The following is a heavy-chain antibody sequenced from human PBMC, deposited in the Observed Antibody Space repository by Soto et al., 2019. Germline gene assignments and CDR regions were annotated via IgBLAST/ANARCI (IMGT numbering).Heavy chain of an antibody. Sequence: EVQLVQSGAEVKKPGESLKISCQGSGYSFTGYWIGWVRQMPGKGLEWMGIIYPGDSDTRYNPSFQGQVIISADKSISTGYLQWSSLKASDTAMYYCARHYDSSGRYFQQWGQGTLVTVSS. CDR3: ARHYDSSGRYFQQ. CDR1: GYSFTGYW. D-gene: IGHD3-22*01. CDR2: IYPGDSDT. J-gene: IGHJ1*01. V-gene: IGHV5-51*01.